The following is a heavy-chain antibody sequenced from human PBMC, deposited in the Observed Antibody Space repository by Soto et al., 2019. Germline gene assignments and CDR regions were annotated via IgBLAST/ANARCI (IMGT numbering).Heavy chain of an antibody. CDR2: IYTSGST. D-gene: IGHD2-2*02. J-gene: IGHJ6*02. CDR1: GGSISSYY. Sequence: PSETLSLTCTVSGGSISSYYWSWIRQPAGKGLEWIGRIYTSGSTNYNPSLKSRVTMSVDTSKNQFSLKLSSVTAADTAVYYCAREEIVVVPAAIRAPFHYYCYGMDGWGQGTTVTVSS. CDR3: AREEIVVVPAAIRAPFHYYCYGMDG. V-gene: IGHV4-4*07.